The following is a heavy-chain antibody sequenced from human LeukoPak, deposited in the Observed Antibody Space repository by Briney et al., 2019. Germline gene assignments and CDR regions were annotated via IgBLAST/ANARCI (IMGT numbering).Heavy chain of an antibody. CDR1: GGSISSYY. D-gene: IGHD3-22*01. CDR3: ARTWYYYDSSGYYYYFDY. V-gene: IGHV4-59*01. CDR2: IYYSGST. J-gene: IGHJ4*02. Sequence: PSETLSLTCTVSGGSISSYYWSWIRQPPGKGLEWIGYIYYSGSTNYNPSLKSRVTISVDTSKNQFSLKLSSVTAADTAVYYCARTWYYYDSSGYYYYFDYWGQGTLVTVSS.